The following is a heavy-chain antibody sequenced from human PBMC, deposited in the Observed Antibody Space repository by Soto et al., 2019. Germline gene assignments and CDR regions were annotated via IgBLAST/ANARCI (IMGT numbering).Heavy chain of an antibody. J-gene: IGHJ6*02. D-gene: IGHD3-22*01. CDR2: IWYDGSNK. CDR1: GFTFSSYA. CDR3: ARGLGSYYYDSSGYYGMDV. V-gene: IGHV3-33*08. Sequence: GGSLRLSCAASGFTFSSYAMHWVRQTPGKRVERVAVIWYDGSNKYYADSVKGRFTISRDNSKNTLYLQMNSLRAEDTAVYYCARGLGSYYYDSSGYYGMDVWGQGTTVTVSS.